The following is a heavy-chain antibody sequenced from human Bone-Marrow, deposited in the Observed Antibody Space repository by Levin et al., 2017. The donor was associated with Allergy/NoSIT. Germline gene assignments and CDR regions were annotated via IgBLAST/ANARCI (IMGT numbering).Heavy chain of an antibody. CDR1: GYTFTTYN. V-gene: IGHV1-46*01. J-gene: IGHJ5*02. CDR2: IKTDDAYT. D-gene: IGHD4-17*01. CDR3: ARTNGDYANWLDP. Sequence: GGSLRLSCKASGYTFTTYNIHWVRQAPGQGLEWMAMIKTDDAYTYYAQKFQGRLTVTRDTSTNTVYMDLSSLRSEDTAVYYCARTNGDYANWLDPWGQGTLVTVSS.